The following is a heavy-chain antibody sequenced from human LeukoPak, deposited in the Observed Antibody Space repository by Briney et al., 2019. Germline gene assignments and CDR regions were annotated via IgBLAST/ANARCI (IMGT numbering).Heavy chain of an antibody. CDR1: GFTFSKYA. V-gene: IGHV3-23*01. D-gene: IGHD6-13*01. CDR3: AKDYKKLIAAATVYYFDY. Sequence: GGSLRLSCAASGFTFSKYAMNWVRQAPGKGLEWVSAISGSGGSTYYADSVKGRFTISRDNSKNTLYLQMNSLRAEDTAVYYCAKDYKKLIAAATVYYFDYWGQGTLVTVSS. CDR2: ISGSGGST. J-gene: IGHJ4*02.